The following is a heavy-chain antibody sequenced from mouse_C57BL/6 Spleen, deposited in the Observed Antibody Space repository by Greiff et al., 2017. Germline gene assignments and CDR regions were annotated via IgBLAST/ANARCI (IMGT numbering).Heavy chain of an antibody. CDR1: GYTFTSYW. CDR2: IYPGSGST. CDR3: ARGSYDYEGLYAMDY. J-gene: IGHJ4*01. Sequence: QVQLQQPGAELVKPGASVKMSCKASGYTFTSYWITWVKQRPGQGLEWIGDIYPGSGSTNYNEKFKSKATLTVDTSSSTAYMQLSSLTSEDSAFYYCARGSYDYEGLYAMDYWGQGTSVTVSS. V-gene: IGHV1-55*01. D-gene: IGHD2-4*01.